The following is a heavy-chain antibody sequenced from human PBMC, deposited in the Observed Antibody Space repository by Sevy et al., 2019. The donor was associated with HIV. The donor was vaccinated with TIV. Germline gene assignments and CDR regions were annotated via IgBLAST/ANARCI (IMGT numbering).Heavy chain of an antibody. D-gene: IGHD2-15*01. J-gene: IGHJ6*03. CDR1: GFTFSDHY. Sequence: GGFLRLSCAASGFTFSDHYVDWVRQAPGKGLEWFGRIRNRPNSYTTEYAASVKGRFTISGDDSRNSVYLQTNSLKTQDSADYHCVRGSSCGVGGCQQISPYCLDVWGKGATVTVSS. CDR3: VRGSSCGVGGCQQISPYCLDV. V-gene: IGHV3-72*01. CDR2: IRNRPNSYTT.